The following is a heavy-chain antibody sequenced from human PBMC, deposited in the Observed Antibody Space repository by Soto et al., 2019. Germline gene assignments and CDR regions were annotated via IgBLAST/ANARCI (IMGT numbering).Heavy chain of an antibody. CDR1: GLTSSRNY. CDR3: ARGHSGYSN. CDR2: IYSGGST. D-gene: IGHD3-10*01. J-gene: IGHJ4*02. Sequence: GGFLWVPRGASGLTSSRNYMSWVRQAPGKGLEWVSVIYSGGSTYYADSVKGRFTISRDNSKNTLYLQMNSLRAEDTAVYYCARGHSGYSNWGQGTLVTVSS. V-gene: IGHV3-66*01.